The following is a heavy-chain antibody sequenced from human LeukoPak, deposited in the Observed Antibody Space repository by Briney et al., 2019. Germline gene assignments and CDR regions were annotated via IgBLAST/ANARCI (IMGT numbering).Heavy chain of an antibody. J-gene: IGHJ6*03. CDR2: IYTSGST. D-gene: IGHD3-22*01. CDR3: ARALGYYDSSGYSPANYYYYMDV. CDR1: GGSINNYY. V-gene: IGHV4-4*07. Sequence: PSETLSLNCTVSGGSINNYYWSWIRQPAWKGLEWIGRIYTSGSTNYNPSLKSRVTMSVDTSKNQFSLKLSSVTAADTAVYYCARALGYYDSSGYSPANYYYYMDVWGKGTTVTVSS.